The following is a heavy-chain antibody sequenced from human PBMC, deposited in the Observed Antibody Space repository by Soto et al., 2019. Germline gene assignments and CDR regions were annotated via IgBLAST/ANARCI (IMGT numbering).Heavy chain of an antibody. CDR3: TTYHGDYNFDL. V-gene: IGHV1-24*01. D-gene: IGHD4-17*01. CDR2: FDPDEAET. J-gene: IGHJ5*02. Sequence: VQLVQSGAEVKKPGASVKVSCKVSGYTLNEVAMHWVRQAPGKGLEWLGGFDPDEAETIYAQHFQGRVTMTEDTSTDTVYMELSSLRSEDTALYFCTTYHGDYNFDLWGQGTLVTVSS. CDR1: GYTLNEVA.